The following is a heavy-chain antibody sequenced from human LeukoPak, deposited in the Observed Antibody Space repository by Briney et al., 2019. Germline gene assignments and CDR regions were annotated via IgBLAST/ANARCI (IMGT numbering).Heavy chain of an antibody. CDR1: GFTFSSYW. CDR2: INSDGNTT. V-gene: IGHV3-74*01. CDR3: ARDPCSSTSCFRGNWFDP. D-gene: IGHD2-2*01. J-gene: IGHJ5*02. Sequence: GGSLRLSCAASGFTFSSYWMHWVRQAPGKGLVWVSRINSDGNTTTYADSVKGRFTISRDNAKNTLFLQMNSLRAEDTAVYYCARDPCSSTSCFRGNWFDPWGQGTLVTVSS.